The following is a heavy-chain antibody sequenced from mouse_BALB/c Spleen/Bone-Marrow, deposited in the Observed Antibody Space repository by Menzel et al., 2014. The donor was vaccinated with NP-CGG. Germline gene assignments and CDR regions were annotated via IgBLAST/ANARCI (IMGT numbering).Heavy chain of an antibody. Sequence: QVQLQQPGAELAKPGASVKMSCKASGYTFTSYWMHWVKQRPGQGLEWIGYINPSTGYTEYNQNFKDKATLTADKSSSTTYMQLSSLTSEDSAVYYCARQITAIDYAMDYWGQGTSVTVSS. CDR2: INPSTGYT. CDR1: GYTFTSYW. V-gene: IGHV1-7*01. CDR3: ARQITAIDYAMDY. D-gene: IGHD1-1*01. J-gene: IGHJ4*01.